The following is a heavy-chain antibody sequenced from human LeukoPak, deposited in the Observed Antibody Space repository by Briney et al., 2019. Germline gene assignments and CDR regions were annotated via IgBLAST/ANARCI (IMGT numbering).Heavy chain of an antibody. V-gene: IGHV3-13*01. J-gene: IGHJ6*02. D-gene: IGHD4-23*01. CDR3: ARAGGNKKDYYYGMDV. Sequence: TGGSLRLSCAASGFTFSSYDMHRVRQATGKGLEWVSAIGTAGDTYYPGSVKGRFTISRENAKNSLYLQMNSLRAGDTAVYYCARAGGNKKDYYYGMDVWGQGTTVTVSS. CDR2: IGTAGDT. CDR1: GFTFSSYD.